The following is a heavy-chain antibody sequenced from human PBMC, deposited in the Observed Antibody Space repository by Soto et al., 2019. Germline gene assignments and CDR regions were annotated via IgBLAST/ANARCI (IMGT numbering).Heavy chain of an antibody. Sequence: QITLKVSGPELVKPTQTLTLPCTFSGFSLTTYGVGVGWIRQPPGKALEWLALIFWNDDERYSPALKSRLTITKDTSKNQVVFTMTHMDPLDTATYCGVHTGYSYDPFAYWGRGTLGTVAS. CDR3: VHTGYSYDPFAY. J-gene: IGHJ4*02. CDR1: GFSLTTYGVG. D-gene: IGHD5-18*01. V-gene: IGHV2-5*01. CDR2: IFWNDDE.